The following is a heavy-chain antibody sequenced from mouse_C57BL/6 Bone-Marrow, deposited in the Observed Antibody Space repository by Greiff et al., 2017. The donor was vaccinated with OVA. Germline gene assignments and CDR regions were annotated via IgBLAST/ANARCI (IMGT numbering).Heavy chain of an antibody. D-gene: IGHD2-4*01. Sequence: QVQLQQSGAELVRPGTSVKMSCKASGYTFTNYWIGWAKQRPGHGLEWIGDIYPGGGYTNYNEKFKGKATLTADKSSSTAYMQFSSLTSEDSAIYYCARGGNYDYDDGYFDYWGQGTTRTVSS. J-gene: IGHJ2*01. CDR1: GYTFTNYW. V-gene: IGHV1-63*01. CDR3: ARGGNYDYDDGYFDY. CDR2: IYPGGGYT.